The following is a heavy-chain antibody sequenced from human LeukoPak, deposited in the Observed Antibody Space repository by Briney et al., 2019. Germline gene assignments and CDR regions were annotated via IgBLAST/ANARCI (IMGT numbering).Heavy chain of an antibody. V-gene: IGHV1-3*01. D-gene: IGHD2-2*01. J-gene: IGHJ4*02. CDR1: GYTFTSYP. CDR2: INGGNGNT. CDR3: ARHPSPQLHHFDY. Sequence: GASVKVSCKASGYTFTSYPMHWVRQAPGQRLEWMGWINGGNGNTKYSQKFQGRVTITRDTSATTAYMELSSLRSDDTAVYYCARHPSPQLHHFDYWGQGTLVTVSS.